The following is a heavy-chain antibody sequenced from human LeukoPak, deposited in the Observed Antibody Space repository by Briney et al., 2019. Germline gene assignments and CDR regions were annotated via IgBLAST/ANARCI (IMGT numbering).Heavy chain of an antibody. CDR3: ARGKPSYGSGTFYRPLEPNYMDV. Sequence: SETLSLTCTVSGDSISRYYWSWIRQPAGKGLEWIGRIYNGGIITYNPSLKSRVTISVDTSKNQFSLKLSSVTAADTAVYYCARGKPSYGSGTFYRPLEPNYMDVWGKGTTVTVSS. V-gene: IGHV4-4*07. D-gene: IGHD3-10*01. CDR2: IYNGGII. J-gene: IGHJ6*03. CDR1: GDSISRYY.